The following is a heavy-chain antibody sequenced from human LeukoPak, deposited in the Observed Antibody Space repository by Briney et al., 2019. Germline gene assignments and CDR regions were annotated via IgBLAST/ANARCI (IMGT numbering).Heavy chain of an antibody. Sequence: SETLSLTCTVSGGSISSYYWSWIRQPPGKGLEWIGYIYYSGSTNYNPSLKSRVTISVDTSKNQFSLKLRSVTAADTAVYYCARGYSSSWTPNDAFDIWGQGTMVTVSS. CDR1: GGSISSYY. D-gene: IGHD6-13*01. CDR3: ARGYSSSWTPNDAFDI. V-gene: IGHV4-59*01. CDR2: IYYSGST. J-gene: IGHJ3*02.